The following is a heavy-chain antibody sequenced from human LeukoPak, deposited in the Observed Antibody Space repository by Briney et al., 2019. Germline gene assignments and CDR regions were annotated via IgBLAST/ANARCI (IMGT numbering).Heavy chain of an antibody. V-gene: IGHV3-9*01. J-gene: IGHJ3*02. CDR1: GFPFDDYG. Sequence: GGSLRLSCAASGFPFDDYGMNWVRQAPGKGLEWVSGISWNSGSIGYADSVKGRFTISRDNAKNSLYLQMSSLRAEDTAVYYCASILWLYYYGRGGAFDIWGQGTMVTVSS. D-gene: IGHD3-10*02. CDR3: ASILWLYYYGRGGAFDI. CDR2: ISWNSGSI.